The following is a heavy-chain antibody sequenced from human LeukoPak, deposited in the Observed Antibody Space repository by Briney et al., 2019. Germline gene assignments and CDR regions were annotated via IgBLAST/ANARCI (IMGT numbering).Heavy chain of an antibody. D-gene: IGHD3-9*01. CDR2: IISSSSTI. Sequence: GGSLRLPCAASGFTFSSYSMNWVRQAPGKGLEWVSYIISSSSTIYYADSVKGRFTISRDNAKNSLYLQMNSLRAEDTAVYYCARDPPGYDILTGYYPPPYYFDYWGQGTLVTVSS. CDR3: ARDPPGYDILTGYYPPPYYFDY. CDR1: GFTFSSYS. V-gene: IGHV3-48*04. J-gene: IGHJ4*02.